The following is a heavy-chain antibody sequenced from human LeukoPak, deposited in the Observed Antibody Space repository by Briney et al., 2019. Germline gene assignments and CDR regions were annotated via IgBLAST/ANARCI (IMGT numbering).Heavy chain of an antibody. CDR2: IYYSGST. D-gene: IGHD3-22*01. CDR1: GGSFSSYS. CDR3: ASASSINVGVVVAADAFDM. J-gene: IGHJ3*02. V-gene: IGHV4-59*01. Sequence: SETLSLTCSVSGGSFSSYSWSWIRQPPGKGLEWIGYIYYSGSTSYNPSLKSRVTISGDTSRNQFSLKVNSVTTADTAVYYCASASSINVGVVVAADAFDMWGPGRMVAVSS.